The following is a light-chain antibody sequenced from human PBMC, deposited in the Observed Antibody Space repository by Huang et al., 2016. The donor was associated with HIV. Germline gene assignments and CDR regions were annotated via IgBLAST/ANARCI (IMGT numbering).Light chain of an antibody. Sequence: DVVMTQVPLSLTVTLGQPASIFCKSSQSLVSSFGDTHLNWFQQRPGQSPRRLMYQGSKRESGVPDRFSGSGSGNYFALRISRVEAEDVATYYCMQGTHWPGTFGQGTKLEI. J-gene: IGKJ1*01. CDR1: QSLVSSFGDTH. CDR3: MQGTHWPGT. V-gene: IGKV2-30*01. CDR2: QGS.